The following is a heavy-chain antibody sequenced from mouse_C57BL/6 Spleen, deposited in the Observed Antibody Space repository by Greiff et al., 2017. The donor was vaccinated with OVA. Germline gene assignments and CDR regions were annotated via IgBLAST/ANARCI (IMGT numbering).Heavy chain of an antibody. CDR1: GYTFTSYW. V-gene: IGHV1-52*01. J-gene: IGHJ1*03. Sequence: QVQLQQPGAELVRPGSSVKLSCKASGYTFTSYWMHWVKQGPIQGLEWIGNIDPSDSETHYNQKFKDKATLTVDKSSSTAYMQLSSLTSEDSAVYYCARDYGSTLDVWGTGTTVTVSS. D-gene: IGHD1-1*01. CDR2: IDPSDSET. CDR3: ARDYGSTLDV.